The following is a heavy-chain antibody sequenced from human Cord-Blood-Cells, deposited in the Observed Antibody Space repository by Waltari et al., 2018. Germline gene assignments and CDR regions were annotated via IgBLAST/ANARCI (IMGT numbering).Heavy chain of an antibody. D-gene: IGHD3-3*01. CDR2: IKQDGSEK. CDR3: ASSAPYYDFWSGQSAFDI. Sequence: EVQLVESGGGLVQPGGSLRLSCAASGFTFSSYWMSWVRQATGKGLEWVANIKQDGSEKYYVDSVKGRFTISRDNAKNSLYLQMNSLRAEDTAVYYCASSAPYYDFWSGQSAFDIWGQGTMVTVSS. V-gene: IGHV3-7*01. J-gene: IGHJ3*02. CDR1: GFTFSSYW.